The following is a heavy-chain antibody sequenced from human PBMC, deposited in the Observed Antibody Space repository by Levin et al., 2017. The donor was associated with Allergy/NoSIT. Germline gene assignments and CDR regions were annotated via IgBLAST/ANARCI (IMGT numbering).Heavy chain of an antibody. CDR1: GFTVSSNY. CDR2: IYSGGST. Sequence: LSLTCAASGFTVSSNYMSWVRQAPGKGLEWVSVIYSGGSTYYADSVKGRFTISRDNSKNTLYLQMNSLRAEDTAVYYCARLWGGRGIDYWGQGTLVTVSS. V-gene: IGHV3-53*01. D-gene: IGHD3-10*01. CDR3: ARLWGGRGIDY. J-gene: IGHJ4*02.